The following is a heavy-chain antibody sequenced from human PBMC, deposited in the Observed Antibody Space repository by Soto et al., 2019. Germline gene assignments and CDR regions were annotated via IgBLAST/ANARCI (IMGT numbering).Heavy chain of an antibody. Sequence: EVQLVESGGGRVKAGGSLRLSCAASGFTFSSYSMNWVRQAPGKGLEWVSSISSSSSYIYYADSVKGRFTITRDNAKNSLYQQMNRLRAEDTAVYYCARFLQPATVQLERGFGYWVQGPLVTVS. CDR3: ARFLQPATVQLERGFGY. CDR2: ISSSSSYI. CDR1: GFTFSSYS. D-gene: IGHD1-1*01. V-gene: IGHV3-21*01. J-gene: IGHJ4*02.